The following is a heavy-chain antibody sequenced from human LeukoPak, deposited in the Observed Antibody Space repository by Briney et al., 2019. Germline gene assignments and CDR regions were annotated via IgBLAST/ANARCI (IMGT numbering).Heavy chain of an antibody. Sequence: PSETLSLTCTVSGGSISSYYWSWIRQPAGKGLEWIGRIYTSGSTNYNPSLKSRVTMSVDTSKNQFSLKLSSVTAADTAVYYCARGRYGIFGVVTDYYYYMDVWGKGTTVTVSS. V-gene: IGHV4-4*07. J-gene: IGHJ6*03. CDR3: ARGRYGIFGVVTDYYYYMDV. CDR1: GGSISSYY. CDR2: IYTSGST. D-gene: IGHD3-3*01.